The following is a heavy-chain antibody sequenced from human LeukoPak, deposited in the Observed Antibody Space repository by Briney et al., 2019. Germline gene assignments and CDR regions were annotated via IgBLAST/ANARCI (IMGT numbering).Heavy chain of an antibody. CDR3: ARGCKVLRYFDWLFFFDY. D-gene: IGHD3-9*01. J-gene: IGHJ4*02. CDR1: GGSISSYY. Sequence: SETLSLTCTVSGGSISSYYWSWIRQPPGKGLEWVGYIYYSGSTNYSPSLKSRVTISVDTSKNQFSLKLSSVTAADTAVYYCARGCKVLRYFDWLFFFDYWGQGTLVTVSS. V-gene: IGHV4-59*12. CDR2: IYYSGST.